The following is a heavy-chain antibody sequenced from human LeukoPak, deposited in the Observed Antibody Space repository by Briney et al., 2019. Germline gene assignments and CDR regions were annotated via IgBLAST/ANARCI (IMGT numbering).Heavy chain of an antibody. CDR2: IAGSGGNT. CDR1: GFTFSNYA. Sequence: GGSLRLSCAASGFTFSNYAMSWVRQAPGKGLEWVSAIAGSGGNTYYADSVKGRFTISRDNSKNTVFLQMNSLRAEDSAVYYCAKWGDYDVLTGYYVSDYWGQGTLVTVSS. J-gene: IGHJ4*02. D-gene: IGHD3-9*01. CDR3: AKWGDYDVLTGYYVSDY. V-gene: IGHV3-23*01.